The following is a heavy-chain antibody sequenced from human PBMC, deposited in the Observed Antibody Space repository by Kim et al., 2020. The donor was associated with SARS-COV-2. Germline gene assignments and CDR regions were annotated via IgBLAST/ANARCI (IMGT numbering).Heavy chain of an antibody. V-gene: IGHV3-30*03. CDR2: ISNDGKNE. CDR3: LGERAYGSGHCDWFDP. J-gene: IGHJ5*02. D-gene: IGHD3-10*01. Sequence: GGSLRLSCVGSGITLSNYTVHWVRQAPGKGPEWVTGISNDGKNEYYAESVKGRITITRDKSHNILNLQMKSLRPKATDVYYCLGERAYGSGHCDWFDP. CDR1: GITLSNYT.